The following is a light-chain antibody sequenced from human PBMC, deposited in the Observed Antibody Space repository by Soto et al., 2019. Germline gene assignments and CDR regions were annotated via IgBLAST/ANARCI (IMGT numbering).Light chain of an antibody. V-gene: IGKV1-13*02. CDR2: DAS. J-gene: IGKJ5*01. CDR3: QQFLSYPIT. Sequence: IQLTQSPASLSASVGERVTITCRASQDIRGALAWYQQSPGEAPQLLIYDASTLESGVPSRFSGSSSGTHFTLTISSLQPEDLATYYCQQFLSYPITFGQGTRLEI. CDR1: QDIRGA.